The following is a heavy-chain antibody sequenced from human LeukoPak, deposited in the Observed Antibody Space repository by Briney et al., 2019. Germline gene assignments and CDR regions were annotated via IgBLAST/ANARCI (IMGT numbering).Heavy chain of an antibody. V-gene: IGHV1-24*01. D-gene: IGHD5/OR15-5a*01. CDR1: GYSLTELS. Sequence: ASVKVSRKVSGYSLTELSINWVRQPLGEGLEWMGGFHPEGGETIHAQKFQGRVTMTADTSTDTAYMELSSLTSDDTAVYYCMSAFYMDVWGEGTTVTVSS. CDR3: MSAFYMDV. CDR2: FHPEGGET. J-gene: IGHJ6*03.